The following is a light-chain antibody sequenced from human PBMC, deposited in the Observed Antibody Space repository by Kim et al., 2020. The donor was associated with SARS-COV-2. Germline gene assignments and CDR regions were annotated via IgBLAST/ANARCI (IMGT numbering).Light chain of an antibody. Sequence: GKTVTISCTGSSGSIASNYVQWYQQRPGSAPTTVIYEDNQRPSGVPDRFSGSIDSSSNSASLTISGLKTEDEADYYCQSYDSSNQVFGGGTKL. CDR3: QSYDSSNQV. V-gene: IGLV6-57*02. CDR1: SGSIASNY. J-gene: IGLJ3*02. CDR2: EDN.